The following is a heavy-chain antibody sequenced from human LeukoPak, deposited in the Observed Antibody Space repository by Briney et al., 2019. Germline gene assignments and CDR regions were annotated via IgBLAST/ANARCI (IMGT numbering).Heavy chain of an antibody. CDR2: MYYSGST. CDR3: AREQGYCSTTTCQYSWFDP. V-gene: IGHV4-59*01. Sequence: SEALSLTCTVSGGTISSYYWSWIRQPPGKGLEWIGYMYYSGSTNFNPSLKSRVTISRDTSQNQFSLKLSSVTAADTAVYFCAREQGYCSTTTCQYSWFDPWGQGTLVTVSS. D-gene: IGHD2-2*01. J-gene: IGHJ5*02. CDR1: GGTISSYY.